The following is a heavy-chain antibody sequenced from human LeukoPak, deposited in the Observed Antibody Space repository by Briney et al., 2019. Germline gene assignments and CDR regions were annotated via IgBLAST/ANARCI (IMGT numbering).Heavy chain of an antibody. CDR2: ILYSGTT. CDR3: ARHLRVGARQEFDY. J-gene: IGHJ4*02. CDR1: GGPISSSNYY. V-gene: IGHV4-39*01. D-gene: IGHD5/OR15-5a*01. Sequence: TSETLSLTCTVSGGPISSSNYYWGWIRQPPGKGLEWIGSILYSGTTYYNPSLESRITISVDTSKNQVSLKLNSVTAADTAVFYCARHLRVGARQEFDYWGQGTLVTVSS.